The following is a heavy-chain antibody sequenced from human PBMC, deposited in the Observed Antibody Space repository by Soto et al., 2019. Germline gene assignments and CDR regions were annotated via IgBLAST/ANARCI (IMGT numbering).Heavy chain of an antibody. CDR1: GFTFSAYG. J-gene: IGHJ4*02. CDR2: TSADGTVK. V-gene: IGHV3-30*18. CDR3: AKDRGDGSGRGLDY. D-gene: IGHD3-10*01. Sequence: QVQLVESGGGVVQPGRSLRLSCAASGFTFSAYGMHWVRQAPGKGLEGVALTSADGTVKYYTDSVKGRFTISRDNSKNTVSLQMSSLRDEDTALYYCAKDRGDGSGRGLDYWGQGALLTVSS.